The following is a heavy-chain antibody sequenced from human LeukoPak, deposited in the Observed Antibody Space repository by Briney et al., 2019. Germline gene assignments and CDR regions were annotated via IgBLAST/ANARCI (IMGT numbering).Heavy chain of an antibody. CDR3: ARGALWYQRDPFDY. Sequence: SETLSLTCAVYGGSFSGYYWSWIRQPPGKGLEWIGEINHSGSTNYNPSLKSRVTISVDTSKNQFSLKLSSVTAADTAVYYCARGALWYQRDPFDYRGQGTLVTVSS. CDR2: INHSGST. D-gene: IGHD2-2*01. CDR1: GGSFSGYY. V-gene: IGHV4-34*01. J-gene: IGHJ4*02.